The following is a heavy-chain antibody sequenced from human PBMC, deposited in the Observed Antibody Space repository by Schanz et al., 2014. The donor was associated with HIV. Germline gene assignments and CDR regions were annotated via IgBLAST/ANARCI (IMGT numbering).Heavy chain of an antibody. CDR1: GFTFRNHA. J-gene: IGHJ4*02. Sequence: VQLMESGGGVVQPGRSLRLSCAASGFTFRNHAMHWVRQAPGKGLEWVANIHKDGSEKHYVDSVEGRFTISRDNTKDSLYLQMNSLRVEDTAVYYCVSPYSSGWYIPPFHYWGQGTLVTVSA. CDR3: VSPYSSGWYIPPFHY. CDR2: IHKDGSEK. V-gene: IGHV3-7*03. D-gene: IGHD6-13*01.